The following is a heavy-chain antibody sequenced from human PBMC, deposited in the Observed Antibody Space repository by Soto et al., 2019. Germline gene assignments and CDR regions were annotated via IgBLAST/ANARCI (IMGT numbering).Heavy chain of an antibody. V-gene: IGHV1-46*01. Sequence: QVQLVQSGAEVKKPGVSVRVSCKASGYTFTNYYIHWIRQAPGQGLEWMGVFNPRGGSATYAQKFHGRLIMTADTSTSTVYMEMSSLRSEDTAVYYCARQGVVREHWFDPWGQGTLVTVSS. D-gene: IGHD3-3*01. CDR2: FNPRGGSA. CDR1: GYTFTNYY. J-gene: IGHJ5*02. CDR3: ARQGVVREHWFDP.